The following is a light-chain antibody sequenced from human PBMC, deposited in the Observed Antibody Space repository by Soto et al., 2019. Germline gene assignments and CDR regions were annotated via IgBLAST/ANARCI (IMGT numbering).Light chain of an antibody. J-gene: IGKJ1*01. V-gene: IGKV3-15*01. CDR2: GAS. CDR3: QQYNNWPRT. Sequence: EKVIKQSPATLFIKTGERATLSCRASQSVSSNLAWYQQKPGQAPRLLIYGASTRATGIPARFSGSGSGTEFTLTISSLQSEDFAVYYCQQYNNWPRTFGQGTKVDIK. CDR1: QSVSSN.